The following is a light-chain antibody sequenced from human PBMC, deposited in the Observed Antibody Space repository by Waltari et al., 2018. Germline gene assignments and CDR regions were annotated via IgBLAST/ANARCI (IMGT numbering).Light chain of an antibody. Sequence: QSALTQPASVSGSPGQSITISCRGTTTDVGGFAPVSWYQQHPGKAPKLLIYDVSNRPSGVSNRFSGSKSDNTASLTISGLQAEDEADYYCSSYTSRSTLGIFGGGTKLTVL. CDR1: TTDVGGFAP. J-gene: IGLJ2*01. CDR3: SSYTSRSTLGI. CDR2: DVS. V-gene: IGLV2-14*03.